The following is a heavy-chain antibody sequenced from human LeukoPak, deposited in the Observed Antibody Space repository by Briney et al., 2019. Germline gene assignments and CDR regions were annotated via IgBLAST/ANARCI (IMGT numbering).Heavy chain of an antibody. CDR2: IYYSGST. D-gene: IGHD3-3*01. CDR3: ARDDLDAFDI. CDR1: GGSINRDGYY. J-gene: IGHJ3*02. Sequence: SETLSLTCTVSGGSINRDGYYWSWIRQHPGKGLEWIGYIYYSGSTYYNPSLKSRVTISVDTSKNQFSLKLSSVTAADTAVYYCARDDLDAFDIWGQGTMVTVSS. V-gene: IGHV4-31*03.